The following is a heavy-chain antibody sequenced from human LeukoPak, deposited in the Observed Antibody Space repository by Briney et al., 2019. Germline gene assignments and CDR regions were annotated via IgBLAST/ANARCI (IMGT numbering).Heavy chain of an antibody. CDR3: ARDLGGFDY. CDR1: GLTFSSYS. D-gene: IGHD3-10*01. J-gene: IGHJ4*02. CDR2: ISSSSSYI. V-gene: IGHV3-21*01. Sequence: SGGSLTLSCAASGLTFSSYSMNWLRQAPGKGLEGVSSISSSSSYIYYADSVKGRFTISRDNAKNSLYLQMNSLRAEDTAVYYCARDLGGFDYWGQGTLVTVSS.